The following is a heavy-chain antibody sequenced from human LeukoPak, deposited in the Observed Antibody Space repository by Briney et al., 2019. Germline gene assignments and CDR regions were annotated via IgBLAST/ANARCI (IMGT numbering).Heavy chain of an antibody. J-gene: IGHJ4*02. CDR3: ARFGVVPAARAWLDY. D-gene: IGHD2-2*01. V-gene: IGHV1-2*02. Sequence: ASVKVSCKASGYTFTGYYMHWVRQAPGQGLEWMGWINPNSGGTNYAQKFQGRVTMTRDTSISTAYMEPSRLRSDDTAVYYCARFGVVPAARAWLDYWGQGTLVTVSS. CDR2: INPNSGGT. CDR1: GYTFTGYY.